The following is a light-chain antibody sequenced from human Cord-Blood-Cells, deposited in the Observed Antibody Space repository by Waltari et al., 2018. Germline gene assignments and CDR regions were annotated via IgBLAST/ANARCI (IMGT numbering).Light chain of an antibody. CDR3: SSYAGSNNVV. CDR1: SSDVGGYNY. Sequence: QSALTQPPSASGSPGQSVTISCTGTSSDVGGYNYVSWYQRHPGKAPKLMFYEVSKRPSGVPDRFSGSKSGNTASLTVSGLQAEDEAEYYCSSYAGSNNVVFGGGTKLTVL. V-gene: IGLV2-8*01. CDR2: EVS. J-gene: IGLJ2*01.